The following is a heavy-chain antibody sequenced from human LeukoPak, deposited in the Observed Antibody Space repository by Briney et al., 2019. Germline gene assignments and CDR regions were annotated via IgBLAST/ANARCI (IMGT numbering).Heavy chain of an antibody. Sequence: GGSLRLSCAASGFTFSSYGMTWVRQAPGKGLEWVSGISGDGSSTDYADSVKGRFTISRDNSKNTLYLQMNSLRAEDTAVYYCVNDYLGGAIADWGQGTLVTVSS. CDR1: GFTFSSYG. CDR3: VNDYLGGAIAD. J-gene: IGHJ4*02. V-gene: IGHV3-23*01. D-gene: IGHD3-10*01. CDR2: ISGDGSST.